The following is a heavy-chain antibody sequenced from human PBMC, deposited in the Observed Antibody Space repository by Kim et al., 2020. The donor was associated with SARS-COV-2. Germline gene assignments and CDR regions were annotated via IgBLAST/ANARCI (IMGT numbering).Heavy chain of an antibody. J-gene: IGHJ4*02. Sequence: SVKVSCKASGGTFSSYAISCVRQAPGQGLEWMGGIIPIFGTANYAQKFQGRVTITADESTSTAYMELSSLRSEDTAVYYCARLLRGGYGFDYWGQGTLVTVSS. V-gene: IGHV1-69*13. CDR3: ARLLRGGYGFDY. CDR2: IIPIFGTA. CDR1: GGTFSSYA. D-gene: IGHD3-16*01.